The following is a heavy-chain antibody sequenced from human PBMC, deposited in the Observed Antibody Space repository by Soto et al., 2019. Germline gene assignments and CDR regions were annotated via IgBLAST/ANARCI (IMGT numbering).Heavy chain of an antibody. Sequence: EVPLVESGGGLVQPGGSLRLSCAASGFTFSSYWMHWVRQAPGKGLVWVSRINSDGSSTSYADSVKGRFTISRDNAKNTLYLQMNSLRAEDTAVYYCARDLRRLPQSARFDPWGQGTLVTVSS. CDR3: ARDLRRLPQSARFDP. CDR1: GFTFSSYW. J-gene: IGHJ5*02. CDR2: INSDGSST. V-gene: IGHV3-74*01.